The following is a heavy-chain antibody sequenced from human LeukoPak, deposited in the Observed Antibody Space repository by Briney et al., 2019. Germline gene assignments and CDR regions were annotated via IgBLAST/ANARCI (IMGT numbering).Heavy chain of an antibody. CDR3: ARGRVSGWSQGYFDY. D-gene: IGHD6-19*01. CDR2: INHSGST. V-gene: IGHV4-34*01. CDR1: GGSFRGYY. J-gene: IGHJ4*02. Sequence: PSETLSLTCAVYGGSFRGYYWSWIRQPPGKGLEWIGEINHSGSTNYNPSLKSRVTISVDPSTTQFSLKLSSVTAADTAVYYCARGRVSGWSQGYFDYWGQGTLVTVSS.